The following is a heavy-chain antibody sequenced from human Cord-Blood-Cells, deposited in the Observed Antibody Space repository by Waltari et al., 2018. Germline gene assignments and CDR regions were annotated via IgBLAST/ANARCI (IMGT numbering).Heavy chain of an antibody. Sequence: QVQLQESGPGLVKPSETLSLTCAVSGYSISSGYYWGWIRQPPGKGLEWIGSIYHSGSTYYNPSLKSRVTISVDTSKNQCSLKLSSVTAADTAVYYCARDKGDYDFWSGYYFDYWGQGTLVTVSS. V-gene: IGHV4-38-2*02. J-gene: IGHJ4*02. CDR1: GYSISSGYY. CDR3: ARDKGDYDFWSGYYFDY. D-gene: IGHD3-3*01. CDR2: IYHSGST.